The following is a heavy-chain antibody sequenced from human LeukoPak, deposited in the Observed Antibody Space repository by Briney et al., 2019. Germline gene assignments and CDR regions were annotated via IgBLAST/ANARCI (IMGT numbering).Heavy chain of an antibody. J-gene: IGHJ5*02. CDR2: INHSGST. D-gene: IGHD3-9*01. CDR3: ARVAWFYDILTGYLNWFDP. CDR1: GGSFSGYY. Sequence: SETLSLTCAVYGGSFSGYYWSWIRQPPGKGLEWIGEINHSGSTNYNPSLKSRVTISVDTSKNQFSLKLSSVTAADTAVYYCARVAWFYDILTGYLNWFDPWGQGTLVTVSS. V-gene: IGHV4-34*01.